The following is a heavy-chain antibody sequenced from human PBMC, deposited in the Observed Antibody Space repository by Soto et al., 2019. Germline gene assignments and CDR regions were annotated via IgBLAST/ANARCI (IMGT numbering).Heavy chain of an antibody. J-gene: IGHJ4*02. CDR2: ITPIPDGEAT. D-gene: IGHD2-21*02. V-gene: IGHV3-15*01. Sequence: EVLLVESGGGLVKPGGSLRLSCGVTGFTFSNAWMTWVRQAPGRGLEWVGRITPIPDGEATQYAAPVKGRFTISRDDSRDTLYLQMNSLKTEDTAVYYCTSPGGLWRGGDCYSKFQYWGQGILVTVSP. CDR3: TSPGGLWRGGDCYSKFQY. CDR1: GFTFSNAW.